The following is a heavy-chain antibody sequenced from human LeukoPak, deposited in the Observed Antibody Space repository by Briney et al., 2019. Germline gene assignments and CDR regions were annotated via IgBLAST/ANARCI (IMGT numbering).Heavy chain of an antibody. V-gene: IGHV1-18*01. CDR1: GYTFTSYG. CDR3: AREGIQLWSTGDWFDP. Sequence: ASVKVSCKASGYTFTSYGISWVRQAPGQGLEWMGWTSAYNGNTNYAKKLKGRGTMTTDTSTSTAYMELRSLRSDDTAVYYCAREGIQLWSTGDWFDPWGQGTLVTVSS. J-gene: IGHJ5*02. CDR2: TSAYNGNT. D-gene: IGHD5-18*01.